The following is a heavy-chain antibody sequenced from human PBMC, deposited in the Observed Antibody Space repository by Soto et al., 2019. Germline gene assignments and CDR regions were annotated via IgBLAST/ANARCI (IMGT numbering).Heavy chain of an antibody. CDR2: VSANNLNT. D-gene: IGHD1-20*01. J-gene: IGHJ4*02. V-gene: IGHV1-18*01. CDR3: ARDAAIGMNDY. Sequence: GASVKVSCKASGYTFTSYAMHWVRQAPGQGLEWMGWVSANNLNTHYAQKFQGRVTMTTDTSTSTAYMELRSLRSDDTAVYYCARDAAIGMNDYWGQGTLVTVSS. CDR1: GYTFTSYA.